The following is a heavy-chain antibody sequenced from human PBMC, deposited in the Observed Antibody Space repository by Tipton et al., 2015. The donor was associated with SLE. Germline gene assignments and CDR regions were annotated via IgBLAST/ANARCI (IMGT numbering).Heavy chain of an antibody. Sequence: LRLSCGLSGGTFTGYSWNWLRQSPGKPLEWIGAIGHSGRSDYNSSLQGRVTMSRDVATNHFTLRLSSVTAADTAVYFCARGVAGFNYYCYMDVWGRGTTVTISS. CDR3: ARGVAGFNYYCYMDV. CDR2: IGHSGRS. J-gene: IGHJ6*03. CDR1: GGTFTGYS. V-gene: IGHV4-34*01. D-gene: IGHD2-15*01.